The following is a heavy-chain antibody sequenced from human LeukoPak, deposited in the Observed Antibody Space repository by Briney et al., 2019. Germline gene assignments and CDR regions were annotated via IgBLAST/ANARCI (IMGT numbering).Heavy chain of an antibody. D-gene: IGHD3-10*01. Sequence: SETPSLNFTVSGYSLSSGYYWGWVRAPPRKGLEWIGSIYHSGSTYYNPSLKSRVTISVDTSKNQISLKLSSVTAADTAVYYCARVRGGSGSLWFDPWGQGTLVTVSS. J-gene: IGHJ5*02. V-gene: IGHV4-38-2*02. CDR2: IYHSGST. CDR1: GYSLSSGYY. CDR3: ARVRGGSGSLWFDP.